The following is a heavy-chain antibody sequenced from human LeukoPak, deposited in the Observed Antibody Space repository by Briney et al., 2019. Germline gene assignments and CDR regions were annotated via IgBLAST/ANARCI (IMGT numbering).Heavy chain of an antibody. CDR3: ARVADDRFLEWLFDY. D-gene: IGHD3-3*01. J-gene: IGHJ4*02. Sequence: ASVKVSCKASGYTFTGYYMHWVRQAPGQGLEWMGWINPNSGGTNYAQKFQGGVTMTRDTSISTAYMELSRLRSDDTAVYYCARVADDRFLEWLFDYWGQGTLVTVSS. CDR2: INPNSGGT. CDR1: GYTFTGYY. V-gene: IGHV1-2*02.